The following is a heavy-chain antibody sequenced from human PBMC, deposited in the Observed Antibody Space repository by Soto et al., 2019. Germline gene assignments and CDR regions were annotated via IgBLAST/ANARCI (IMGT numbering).Heavy chain of an antibody. CDR3: VRDEQWLLDY. V-gene: IGHV1-18*01. D-gene: IGHD6-19*01. J-gene: IGHJ4*02. CDR2: INVYDGHT. CDR1: SYTFTTSG. Sequence: SVKVSFKASSYTFTTSGFSWVRQAPGQGLEWLAYINVYDGHTRYAQKFQGRVTLTTDTSTTTAYMELSSLRSDDTAVYFCVRDEQWLLDYWGQGTLVTV.